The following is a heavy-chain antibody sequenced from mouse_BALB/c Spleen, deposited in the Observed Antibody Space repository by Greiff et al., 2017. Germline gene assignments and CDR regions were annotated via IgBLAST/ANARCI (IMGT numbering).Heavy chain of an antibody. CDR2: INPGSGGT. J-gene: IGHJ2*01. CDR1: GYAFTNYL. Sequence: QVQLQQSGAELVRPGTSVKVSCKASGYAFTNYLIEWVKQRPGQGLEWIGVINPGSGGTNYNEKFKGKATLTADKSSSTAYMQLSSLTSDDSAVYFCARRGGTNYFDYWGQGTTLTVSS. CDR3: ARRGGTNYFDY. D-gene: IGHD4-1*01. V-gene: IGHV1-54*01.